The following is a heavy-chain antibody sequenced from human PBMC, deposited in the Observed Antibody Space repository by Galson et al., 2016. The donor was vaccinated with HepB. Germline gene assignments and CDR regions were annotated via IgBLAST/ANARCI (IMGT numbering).Heavy chain of an antibody. Sequence: SLRLSCAASGFTFTTYAMSWVRQAPGKGLEWVSAISGSGDTTNYADSVKGRFTIARDKSKDTLYLQMTSLRAEDTAVYYCAKDRPLGWQVPGYFDSWGQGTLVTVSS. CDR1: GFTFTTYA. D-gene: IGHD6-19*01. CDR3: AKDRPLGWQVPGYFDS. V-gene: IGHV3-23*01. CDR2: ISGSGDTT. J-gene: IGHJ4*02.